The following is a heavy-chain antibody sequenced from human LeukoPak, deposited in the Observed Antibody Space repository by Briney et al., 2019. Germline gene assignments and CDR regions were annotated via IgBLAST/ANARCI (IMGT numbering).Heavy chain of an antibody. J-gene: IGHJ4*02. CDR2: IYTSGST. V-gene: IGHV4-61*02. CDR1: GGSISSGSYY. Sequence: SETLSLTCTVSGGSISSGSYYWSWIRQPAGTGLEWLGRIYTSGSTNYNPSLKSRVTISVDTSKNQFSLKLSSVTAADTAVYYCARVTRTLCSGGSCYSGYFDYWGQGTLVTVSS. D-gene: IGHD2-15*01. CDR3: ARVTRTLCSGGSCYSGYFDY.